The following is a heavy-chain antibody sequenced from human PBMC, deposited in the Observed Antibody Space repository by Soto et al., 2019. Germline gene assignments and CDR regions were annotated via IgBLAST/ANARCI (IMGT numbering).Heavy chain of an antibody. Sequence: QLQLQESGSGLVKPSQTLSLTCAVSGGSISSGGYSWSWIRQPPGKGLEWIGYIYHSGSTYYNPSLKNRVTISVDRSKNQFSLKLSSVTAADTAVYYCARGLNYYDSSGSSEYFQHWGQGTLVTVSS. V-gene: IGHV4-30-2*01. D-gene: IGHD3-22*01. CDR1: GGSISSGGYS. CDR2: IYHSGST. J-gene: IGHJ1*01. CDR3: ARGLNYYDSSGSSEYFQH.